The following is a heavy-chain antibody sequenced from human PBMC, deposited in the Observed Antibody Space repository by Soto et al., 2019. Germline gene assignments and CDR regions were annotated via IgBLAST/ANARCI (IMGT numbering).Heavy chain of an antibody. CDR3: ARGRLDSSGWYESYYFDY. Sequence: ASVKVSCKASGYTFTGYYMHWVRQAPGQGLEWMGWINPNSGGTNYAQKFQGWVTMTRDTSINTAYMELSRLRSDDTAVYYCARGRLDSSGWYESYYFDYWGQGTLVTVSS. CDR1: GYTFTGYY. CDR2: INPNSGGT. V-gene: IGHV1-2*04. D-gene: IGHD6-19*01. J-gene: IGHJ4*02.